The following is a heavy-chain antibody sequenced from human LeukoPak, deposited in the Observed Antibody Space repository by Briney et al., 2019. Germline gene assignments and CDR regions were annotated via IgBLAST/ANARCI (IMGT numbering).Heavy chain of an antibody. V-gene: IGHV4-30-4*01. CDR2: IYYSGST. D-gene: IGHD3-22*01. J-gene: IGHJ3*02. Sequence: SETLSLTCIVSGGSISSGDYYWSWIRQPPGKGLEWIGYIYYSGSTYYNPSLKSRVTISVDTSKNQFSLKLSSVTAADTAVYYCARAYYDSKAAFDIWGQGTMVTVSS. CDR3: ARAYYDSKAAFDI. CDR1: GGSISSGDYY.